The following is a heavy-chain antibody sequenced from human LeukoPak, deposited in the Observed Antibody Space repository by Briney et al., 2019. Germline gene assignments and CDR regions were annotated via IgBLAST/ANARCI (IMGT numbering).Heavy chain of an antibody. J-gene: IGHJ4*02. CDR3: ARGTIVGATAFDY. CDR2: IYHSGST. CDR1: GGSISSSNR. D-gene: IGHD1-26*01. V-gene: IGHV4-4*02. Sequence: SETLSLTCAVSGGSISSSNRWSWVRQPPGKGLEWIGEIYHSGSTNYNPSLKSRVTISVDKSKNQFSLKLSSVTAADTAVYYCARGTIVGATAFDYWGQGTLVTVSS.